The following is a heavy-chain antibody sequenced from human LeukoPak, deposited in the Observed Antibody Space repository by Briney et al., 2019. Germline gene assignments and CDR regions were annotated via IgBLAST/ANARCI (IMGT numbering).Heavy chain of an antibody. Sequence: SETLSLTCTVSGGSISSYYWSWIRQPPGKGLEWIGYIYYSGSTNYNPSLKSRVTISVDTSKNQFSLKLSSVTAADTAVYYCARQGLEPTSFYYYMDVWGKGTTVTVSS. J-gene: IGHJ6*03. CDR3: ARQGLEPTSFYYYMDV. CDR1: GGSISSYY. D-gene: IGHD1-1*01. CDR2: IYYSGST. V-gene: IGHV4-59*08.